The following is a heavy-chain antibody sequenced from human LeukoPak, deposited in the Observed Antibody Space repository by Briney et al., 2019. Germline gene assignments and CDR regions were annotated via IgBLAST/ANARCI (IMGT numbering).Heavy chain of an antibody. CDR1: GFTFRNYG. V-gene: IGHV3-30*02. Sequence: GGSLRLSCATSGFTFRNYGMHWVRQAPGEGMEWVSFIWSDGNNRFYADSVKGRFTISRDNSKKMLYLQMDTLRAEDTALYYCANDPGASVSGFYMDVWGKGTTVIVSS. D-gene: IGHD2-8*02. CDR3: ANDPGASVSGFYMDV. J-gene: IGHJ6*03. CDR2: IWSDGNNR.